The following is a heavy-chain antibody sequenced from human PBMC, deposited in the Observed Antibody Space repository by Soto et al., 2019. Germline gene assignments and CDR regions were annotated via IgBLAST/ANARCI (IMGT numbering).Heavy chain of an antibody. Sequence: EVQLLESGGGLVQPGGSLRLSCAASGFTVSFCAMSWVRQAPGKGLEWVSSIRGRGGDTYFADSVRGRFTISRDNSKKTLSLQMNSLRVEDTAVYNCIKGHSDSYYYFDYWGQGTLVTVSS. J-gene: IGHJ4*02. CDR1: GFTVSFCA. CDR3: IKGHSDSYYYFDY. D-gene: IGHD3-22*01. V-gene: IGHV3-23*01. CDR2: IRGRGGDT.